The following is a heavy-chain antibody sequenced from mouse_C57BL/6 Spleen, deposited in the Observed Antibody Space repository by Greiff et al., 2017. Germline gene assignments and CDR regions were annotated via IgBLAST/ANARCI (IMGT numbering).Heavy chain of an antibody. J-gene: IGHJ3*01. CDR3: ASTIYYGNYSGFAY. CDR1: GYTFTSYW. Sequence: QVQLQQPGAELVRPGSSVKLSCKASGYTFTSYWMHWVKQRPIQGLEWIGNIDPSDSETHYNQKFKDKATLTVDKSSSTAYMQRSSLTSEDSAVYYCASTIYYGNYSGFAYWGQGTLVTVSA. V-gene: IGHV1-52*01. CDR2: IDPSDSET. D-gene: IGHD2-1*01.